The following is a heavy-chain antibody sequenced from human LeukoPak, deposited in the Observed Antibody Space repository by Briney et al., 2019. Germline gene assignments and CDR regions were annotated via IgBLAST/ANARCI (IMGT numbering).Heavy chain of an antibody. D-gene: IGHD3-3*01. J-gene: IGHJ5*02. V-gene: IGHV4-39*07. Sequence: NPSETLSLTCTVSGGSIGSGTYYWDWIRQSPGKGLEWIGSIYYSGSTNYNPSLKSRVTISVDTSKNQFSLKLSSVTAADTAVYYCARVGNPLVTVFAWFDPWGQGTLVTVSS. CDR2: IYYSGST. CDR1: GGSIGSGTYY. CDR3: ARVGNPLVTVFAWFDP.